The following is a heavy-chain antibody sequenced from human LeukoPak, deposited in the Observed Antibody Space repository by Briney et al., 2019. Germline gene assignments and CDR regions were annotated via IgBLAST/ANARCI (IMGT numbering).Heavy chain of an antibody. CDR1: GFTFDDYA. J-gene: IGHJ3*02. CDR2: IGWNSGSI. Sequence: ALRLSCAASGFTFDDYARHWVRQAPGKGLEWVSGIGWNSGSICYADSVKARFTISRDNAKNSLYLQMNRLRAEDMALYYCAKDEGPYYYDSRDAFDIWGQGTMVTVSS. CDR3: AKDEGPYYYDSRDAFDI. V-gene: IGHV3-9*03. D-gene: IGHD3-22*01.